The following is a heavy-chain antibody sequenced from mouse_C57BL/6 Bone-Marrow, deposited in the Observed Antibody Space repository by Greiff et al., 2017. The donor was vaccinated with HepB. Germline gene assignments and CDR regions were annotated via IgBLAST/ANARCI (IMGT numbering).Heavy chain of an antibody. J-gene: IGHJ2*01. D-gene: IGHD2-4*01. CDR2: ISGGGGNT. V-gene: IGHV5-9*01. CDR1: GFTFSSYT. CDR3: ARQRDDYDPDY. Sequence: EVQGVESGGGLVKPGGSLKLSCAASGFTFSSYTMSWVRQTPEKRLEWVATISGGGGNTYYPDSVKGRFTISRDNAKNTLYLQMSSRRSEDTALYYCARQRDDYDPDYWGQGTTLTVSS.